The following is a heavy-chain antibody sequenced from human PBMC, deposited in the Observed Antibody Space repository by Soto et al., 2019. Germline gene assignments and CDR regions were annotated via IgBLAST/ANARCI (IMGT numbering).Heavy chain of an antibody. D-gene: IGHD1-20*01. J-gene: IGHJ5*02. CDR3: ARGITSRASWFDP. CDR2: IYYSGNT. CDR1: GGSINSGGYY. V-gene: IGHV4-31*03. Sequence: LSLTCHVSGGSINSGGYYWTWLRQHPGKGLERIGYIYYSGNTRYNPSHKSRLTISVDTSKNQFSLQLSSVTAADTAIYYCARGITSRASWFDPWGQGTLVTVSS.